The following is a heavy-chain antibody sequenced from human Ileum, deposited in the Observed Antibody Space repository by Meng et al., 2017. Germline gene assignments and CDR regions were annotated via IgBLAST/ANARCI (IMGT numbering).Heavy chain of an antibody. CDR2: IPPGGSGI. CDR1: GFAFSDSY. V-gene: IGHV3-11*01. J-gene: IGHJ4*02. CDR3: ARGGGFVGYSSH. Sequence: GESLKISCAASGFAFSDSYMSWIRQSPGRGLEWVSCIPPGGSGIYYADSVMGRFTISRDDAKNSLYLQMNSLRAEDTAVYHCARGGGFVGYSSHWGQGTLVTVSS. D-gene: IGHD3-22*01.